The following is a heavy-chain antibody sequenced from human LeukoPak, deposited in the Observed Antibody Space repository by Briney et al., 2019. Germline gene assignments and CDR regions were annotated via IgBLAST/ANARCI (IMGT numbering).Heavy chain of an antibody. D-gene: IGHD3-22*01. Sequence: GGSLRLSCAASGFTFSSYGMHWVRQAPGKGLEWVGFIRYDGSNKYYADSVKGRFTISRDNSKNTLYLQMNSLRAEDTAVYYCARPVSFEYNWCAPGGQGTLVTVPS. CDR2: IRYDGSNK. V-gene: IGHV3-30*02. CDR1: GFTFSSYG. J-gene: IGHJ5*02. CDR3: ARPVSFEYNWCAP.